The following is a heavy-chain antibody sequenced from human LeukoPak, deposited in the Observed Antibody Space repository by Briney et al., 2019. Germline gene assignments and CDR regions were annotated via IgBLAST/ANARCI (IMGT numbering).Heavy chain of an antibody. CDR1: GFTFSSYA. V-gene: IGHV3-23*01. J-gene: IGHJ4*02. D-gene: IGHD3-22*01. CDR3: AKDRHYYDSSGQFDY. Sequence: GGSLRLSCAASGFTFSSYAMSWVRQAPGKGLEGVSAISGSGGSTYYADSVKGRFTISRDNSKNTLYLQMNSLRAEDTAVYYCAKDRHYYDSSGQFDYWGQGTLVTVSS. CDR2: ISGSGGST.